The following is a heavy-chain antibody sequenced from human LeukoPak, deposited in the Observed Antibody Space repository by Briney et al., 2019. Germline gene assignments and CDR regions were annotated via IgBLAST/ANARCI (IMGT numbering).Heavy chain of an antibody. CDR3: ARMGIAPGQNWYFDL. D-gene: IGHD7-27*01. V-gene: IGHV4-61*01. CDR1: GGSVRSASYY. Sequence: SETLSLTCTVSGGSVRSASYYWSWIRQPPGKGLGCIGYIYYSGSTNYNPSLKGRVTISVDTSKNQFSLKLSSVTAADTAVYYCARMGIAPGQNWYFDLWGRGTLVTVSS. J-gene: IGHJ2*01. CDR2: IYYSGST.